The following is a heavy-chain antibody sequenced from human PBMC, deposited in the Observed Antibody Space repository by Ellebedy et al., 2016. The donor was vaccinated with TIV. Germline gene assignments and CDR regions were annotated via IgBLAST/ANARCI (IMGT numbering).Heavy chain of an antibody. J-gene: IGHJ6*03. CDR3: ARGRTTAHDYYYMDV. CDR2: VIPMFGTT. Sequence: SVKVSCXTSGGSFINYAISWVRQAPGQGLEWMAGVIPMFGTTNYAQKFQGRVTITADESTRTAYMELSSLRSEDTAVYYCARGRTTAHDYYYMDVWGKGTTVTVSS. D-gene: IGHD4-17*01. V-gene: IGHV1-69*13. CDR1: GGSFINYA.